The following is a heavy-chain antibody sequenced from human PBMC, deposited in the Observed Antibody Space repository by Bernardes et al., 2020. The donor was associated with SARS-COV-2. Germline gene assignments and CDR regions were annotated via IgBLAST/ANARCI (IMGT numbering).Heavy chain of an antibody. CDR3: GKVREGYGYVPFDS. CDR2: IWYDGSNK. D-gene: IGHD5-18*01. Sequence: RGSLRLSCAASGFTFSSYYMHWVRQAPGKGLEWVAIIWYDGSNKYYADSVKGRFTISRDNSENTLYLQMSSLRVEDTSVYYCGKVREGYGYVPFDSWGQGTLVTGSA. J-gene: IGHJ4*02. CDR1: GFTFSSYY. V-gene: IGHV3-33*06.